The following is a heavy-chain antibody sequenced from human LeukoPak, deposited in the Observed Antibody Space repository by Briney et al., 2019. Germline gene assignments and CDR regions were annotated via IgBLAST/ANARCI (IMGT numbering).Heavy chain of an antibody. J-gene: IGHJ4*02. Sequence: QSGGSLRLSCAASGLIVSSNYMTWVRQAPGKGLEWVSVIYSGGSIYYADSVKGRFTISRDNSRNRLYLQMDSLRPEDTALYYCAKDEGGPTALDYWGQGTLVTVSS. CDR1: GLIVSSNY. CDR2: IYSGGSI. V-gene: IGHV3-53*05. D-gene: IGHD3-16*01. CDR3: AKDEGGPTALDY.